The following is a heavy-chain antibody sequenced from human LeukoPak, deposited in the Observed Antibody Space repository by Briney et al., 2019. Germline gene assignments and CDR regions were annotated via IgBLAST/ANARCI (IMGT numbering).Heavy chain of an antibody. CDR2: IYPRDSDT. J-gene: IGHJ5*01. CDR3: VRQGGRSLNWFDP. Sequence: GESLKISCKAPGYSFSCDWIGWVRQMPGKGLELMGIIYPRDSDTIYSPSFQGQVNISADKSISTAYLQWNSLKASDTAMYYCVRQGGRSLNWFDPWGQGTLVTVSS. V-gene: IGHV5-51*01. CDR1: GYSFSCDW. D-gene: IGHD1-26*01.